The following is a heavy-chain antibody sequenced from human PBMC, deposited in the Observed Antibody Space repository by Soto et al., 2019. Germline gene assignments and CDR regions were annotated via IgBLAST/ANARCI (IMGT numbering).Heavy chain of an antibody. CDR1: GFIFSRST. Sequence: QVHLVQSGAEMKKPGASLNVSCKASGFIFSRSTIHWVRQAPGQRLEWMGWIHAGQGNTNYSGQFQGRLTIDSDTSASTASLFLNSLTSEDTAVYYLARDLSLGGPVFWVDPWGPGTLVTVSS. J-gene: IGHJ5*02. CDR2: IHAGQGNT. D-gene: IGHD2-8*01. V-gene: IGHV1-3*01. CDR3: ARDLSLGGPVFWVDP.